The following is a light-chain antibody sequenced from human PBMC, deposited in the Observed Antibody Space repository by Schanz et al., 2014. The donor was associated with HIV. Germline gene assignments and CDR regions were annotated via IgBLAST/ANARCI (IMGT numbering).Light chain of an antibody. CDR3: QYFGNSGGT. CDR1: QSVSSSS. Sequence: EIVLTQSPGTLSLSPGERATLSCRASQSVSSSSLAWYQQKPGQAPRLLIYGASTRATGIPARFSGSGSGTEFTLTISRLEPEDFAVYFCQYFGNSGGTFGGGTKVDI. CDR2: GAS. J-gene: IGKJ4*01. V-gene: IGKV3-20*01.